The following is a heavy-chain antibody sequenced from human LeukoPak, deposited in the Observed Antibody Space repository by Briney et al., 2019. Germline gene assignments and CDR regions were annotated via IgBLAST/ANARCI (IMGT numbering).Heavy chain of an antibody. D-gene: IGHD6-13*01. V-gene: IGHV4-59*08. Sequence: SETLSLTCTVSGGSISSYYWSWIRQPPGKGLEWIGYIYYSGSTNYNSSLKSRVTISVDTSKNQFSLKLSSVTAADTAVYYCARLRVAAAGTPEYFQHRGQGTLVTVSS. CDR1: GGSISSYY. CDR2: IYYSGST. J-gene: IGHJ1*01. CDR3: ARLRVAAAGTPEYFQH.